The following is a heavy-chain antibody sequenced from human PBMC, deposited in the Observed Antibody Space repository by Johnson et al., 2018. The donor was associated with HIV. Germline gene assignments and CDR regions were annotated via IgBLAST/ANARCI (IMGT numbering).Heavy chain of an antibody. D-gene: IGHD6-6*01. CDR2: ISYDGNNK. Sequence: QMLLVESGGGVVQPGRSLRLSCVASGFTFSSYGMHWVRQAPGKGLEWVAVISYDGNNKYYADSVKGRVTISRDNSKNTLYLQMNSLRAEDTAVYYCARGGSIAARREAFDIWGQGTVVTVSS. CDR3: ARGGSIAARREAFDI. CDR1: GFTFSSYG. J-gene: IGHJ3*02. V-gene: IGHV3-30*03.